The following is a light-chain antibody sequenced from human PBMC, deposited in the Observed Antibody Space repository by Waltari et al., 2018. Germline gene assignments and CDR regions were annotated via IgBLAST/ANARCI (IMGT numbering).Light chain of an antibody. CDR1: SSDLGSYDR. V-gene: IGLV2-18*02. CDR3: SSYTSSSTLV. J-gene: IGLJ2*01. Sequence: QSALTQPPSVSGSPAQSVTIPCTGSSSDLGSYDRVSWYQQPPGTAPKLMIYEVSNRPSGVPDRFSGSKSGNTASLTISRLQAEDEADYYCSSYTSSSTLVFGGGTKLTVL. CDR2: EVS.